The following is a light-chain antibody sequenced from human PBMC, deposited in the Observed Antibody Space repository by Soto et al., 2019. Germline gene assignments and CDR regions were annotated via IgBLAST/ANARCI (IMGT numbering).Light chain of an antibody. CDR2: GAS. CDR1: QSVSSNY. Sequence: EIVLTQSPGTLSLSPGERATLSCRASQSVSSNYLAWYQQKPGQAPRFLIYGASSRATGIPDRFSGSGSGTDFTLTISRLEPEDFAVYYSQQYRSSPLTFGGGTKVDIK. J-gene: IGKJ4*01. V-gene: IGKV3-20*01. CDR3: QQYRSSPLT.